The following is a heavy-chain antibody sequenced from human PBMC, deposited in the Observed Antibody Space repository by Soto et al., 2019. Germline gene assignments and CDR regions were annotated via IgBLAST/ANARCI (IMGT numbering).Heavy chain of an antibody. CDR2: ISGGGSST. V-gene: IGHV3-23*01. Sequence: HPGGSLRLSSAASGFPFNNYAMSWVRQAPGKGLEWVSSISGGGSSTYYADSVKGRFTISRDNSKNTLYLQMNSLRAEDTAVYYGAKVPGYDYVWGTYYYFDYWGRGAQVTVSS. CDR1: GFPFNNYA. J-gene: IGHJ4*02. CDR3: AKVPGYDYVWGTYYYFDY. D-gene: IGHD3-16*01.